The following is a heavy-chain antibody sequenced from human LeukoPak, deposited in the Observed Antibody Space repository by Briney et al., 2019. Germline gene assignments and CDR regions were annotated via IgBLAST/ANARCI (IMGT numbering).Heavy chain of an antibody. CDR1: GGSISSYY. V-gene: IGHV4-59*01. CDR3: ARGRTFDN. J-gene: IGHJ4*02. Sequence: PSETLSLTCTVSGGSISSYYWSWIRQPPGKGLEWIGNIYDRGSAKYNPSLKSRVTISVDTSKNQFSLRLSSVTAADTAVYYCARGRTFDNWGQGTLVTVSS. CDR2: IYDRGSA.